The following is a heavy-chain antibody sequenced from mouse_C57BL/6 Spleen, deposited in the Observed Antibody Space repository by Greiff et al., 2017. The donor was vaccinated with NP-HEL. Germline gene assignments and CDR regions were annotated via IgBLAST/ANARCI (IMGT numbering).Heavy chain of an antibody. V-gene: IGHV1-61*01. J-gene: IGHJ4*01. Sequence: QVQLQQPGAELVRPGSSVKLSCKASGYTFTSYWMDWVKQRPGQGLEWIGNIYPSDSETHYNQKFKDKATLTVDKSSSTAYMQLSSLTSEDSAVYYCARTITTGYYYAMDYWGQGTSVTVSS. CDR2: IYPSDSET. D-gene: IGHD2-4*01. CDR3: ARTITTGYYYAMDY. CDR1: GYTFTSYW.